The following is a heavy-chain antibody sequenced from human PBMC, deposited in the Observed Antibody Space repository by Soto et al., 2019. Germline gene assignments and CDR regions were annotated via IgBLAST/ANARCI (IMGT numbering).Heavy chain of an antibody. Sequence: SETLSLTCTVSGGSISYYYWSWIRQPPGKGLEWIGSMYYSGTSNYNPSLKSRVTISIDTSENQFSLKLSSVTAADTAVYYCARLSYPGGSRNPWYFDYWGQGALVTVSS. D-gene: IGHD3-10*01. V-gene: IGHV4-59*01. CDR1: GGSISYYY. CDR2: MYYSGTS. J-gene: IGHJ4*02. CDR3: ARLSYPGGSRNPWYFDY.